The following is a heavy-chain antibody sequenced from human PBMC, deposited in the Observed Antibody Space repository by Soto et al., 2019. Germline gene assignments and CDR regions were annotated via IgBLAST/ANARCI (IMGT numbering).Heavy chain of an antibody. Sequence: GASVKVSCKASGGTFSSYAISWVRQAPGQGLEWMGGIIPIFGTANYAQKFQGRVTITADESTSTAYMELSSLRSEDTAVYYCASVITYSSSGGYYYYYGMDVWGQGTTVTVSS. CDR1: GGTFSSYA. D-gene: IGHD6-13*01. CDR3: ASVITYSSSGGYYYYYGMDV. V-gene: IGHV1-69*13. J-gene: IGHJ6*02. CDR2: IIPIFGTA.